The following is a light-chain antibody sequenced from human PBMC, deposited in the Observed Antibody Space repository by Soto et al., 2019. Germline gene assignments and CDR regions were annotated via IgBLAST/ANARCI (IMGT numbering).Light chain of an antibody. CDR1: QSVSSSY. V-gene: IGKV3-20*01. CDR2: GAS. Sequence: EIVLTQSPGTLSFSPGERATLSCRASQSVSSSYLAWYQQKPGQAPRLLIYGASSRATGIPDRFSGSGSGTDFTLTISRLEPEDFAVYYCQQYGSPFGGGTKVEIK. CDR3: QQYGSP. J-gene: IGKJ4*01.